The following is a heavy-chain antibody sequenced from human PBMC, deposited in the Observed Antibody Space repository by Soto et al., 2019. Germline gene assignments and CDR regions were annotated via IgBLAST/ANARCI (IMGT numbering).Heavy chain of an antibody. CDR1: GFTFSSYA. D-gene: IGHD6-19*01. V-gene: IGHV3-23*01. J-gene: IGHJ6*02. Sequence: GGSLRLSCAASGFTFSSYAMSWVRQAPGKGLEWVSDISGSGGSTYYADSVKGRCTISRDNSKNTLYLQMNSLRAEDTAVYYCAKECEVAGYYYYYYGMDVWGQGTTVTVSS. CDR3: AKECEVAGYYYYYYGMDV. CDR2: ISGSGGST.